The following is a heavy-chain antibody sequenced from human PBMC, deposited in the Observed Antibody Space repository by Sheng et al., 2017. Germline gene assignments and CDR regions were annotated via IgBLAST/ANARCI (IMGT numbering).Heavy chain of an antibody. V-gene: IGHV4-34*01. CDR2: INHSGST. Sequence: VQLLESGEGLVQPGGSLRLSCAASAFIFSSYAMSWVRQAPGKGLEWIGEINHSGSTNYNPSLKSRVTISVDTSKNQFSLKLSSVTAADTAVYYCARKRDVLRYFDWFHDAFDIWGQGTMVTVSS. CDR3: ARKRDVLRYFDWFHDAFDI. CDR1: AFIFSSYA. D-gene: IGHD3-9*01. J-gene: IGHJ3*02.